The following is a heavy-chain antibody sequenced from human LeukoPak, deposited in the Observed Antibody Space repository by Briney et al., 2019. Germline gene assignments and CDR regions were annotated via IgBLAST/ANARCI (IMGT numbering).Heavy chain of an antibody. Sequence: SGGSLRLSCAASGFTFSSYAMSWVRQAPGKGPEWVSSLSGGGGDTYYADSVNGRFTISRDNSKKTLYLQMNSPRAEDTAVYYCAKDRYYDSRRAYDYWGQGTLVTVSS. J-gene: IGHJ4*02. CDR3: AKDRYYDSRRAYDY. CDR2: LSGGGGDT. CDR1: GFTFSSYA. D-gene: IGHD3-22*01. V-gene: IGHV3-23*01.